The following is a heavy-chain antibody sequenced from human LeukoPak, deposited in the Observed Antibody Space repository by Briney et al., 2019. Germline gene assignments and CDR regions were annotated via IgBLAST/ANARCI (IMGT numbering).Heavy chain of an antibody. CDR2: IYYSGST. V-gene: IGHV4-39*01. CDR3: VSRRGSSSPSSLLDY. Sequence: TSETLSLTCTVSGGSISSSSYYWGWIRQPPGKGLEWIGSIYYSGSTYYNPSLKSRVTISVDTSKNQFSLKLSSVTAADTAVYYCVSRRGSSSPSSLLDYWGQGTLVTVSS. J-gene: IGHJ4*02. CDR1: GGSISSSSYY. D-gene: IGHD3-10*01.